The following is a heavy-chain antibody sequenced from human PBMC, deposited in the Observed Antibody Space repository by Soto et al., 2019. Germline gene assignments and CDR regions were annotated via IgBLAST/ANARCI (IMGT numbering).Heavy chain of an antibody. CDR2: IYTSGST. V-gene: IGHV4-61*02. CDR1: GGSISSYTYY. Sequence: SSETLSLTCAVSGGSISSYTYYWSWIRQPAGKGLEWIGRIYTSGSTNYNPSLKSRVTMSVDTSKNQFSLKLSPVTAADTAVYYCAREDSSSLNFDYWGQGTLGTVSS. J-gene: IGHJ4*02. CDR3: AREDSSSLNFDY. D-gene: IGHD6-6*01.